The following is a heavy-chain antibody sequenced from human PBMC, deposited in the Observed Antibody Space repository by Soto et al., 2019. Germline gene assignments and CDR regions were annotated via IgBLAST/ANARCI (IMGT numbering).Heavy chain of an antibody. CDR2: TYYRSKWYY. Sequence: QVQLQQSGPVLVKPSQTLSLTCGISGDSVSSKTTGWSWIRQSPSRGLEWLGRTYYRSKWYYDYPVSVKGRITINPGTSKNQFSLQLNSVTPEDTAVYYCAKGGLVRGTVHGWFVPGSQGTLVAVSS. D-gene: IGHD3-10*01. V-gene: IGHV6-1*01. CDR1: GDSVSSKTTG. CDR3: AKGGLVRGTVHGWFVP. J-gene: IGHJ5*02.